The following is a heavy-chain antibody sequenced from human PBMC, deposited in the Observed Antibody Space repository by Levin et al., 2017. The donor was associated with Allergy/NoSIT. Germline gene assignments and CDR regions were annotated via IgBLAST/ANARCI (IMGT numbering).Heavy chain of an antibody. J-gene: IGHJ4*02. V-gene: IGHV4-31*03. D-gene: IGHD2-2*03. CDR1: GGSISGGGYR. Sequence: SETLSLTCTVSGGSISGGGYRWTWIRQHPEKGLEWIGYIYYSGSTFYNPSLKSRLMISVDTSKNQFSLTVSSVTAADTAVYYCAREDGSTLDFWGQGALVTVAS. CDR3: AREDGSTLDF. CDR2: IYYSGST.